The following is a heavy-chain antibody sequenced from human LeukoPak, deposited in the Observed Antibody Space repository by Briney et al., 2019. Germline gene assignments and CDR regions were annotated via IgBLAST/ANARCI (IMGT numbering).Heavy chain of an antibody. CDR1: GFTVSSNY. D-gene: IGHD1-26*01. CDR3: ARSSSRYSGSYWDY. V-gene: IGHV3-66*01. J-gene: IGHJ4*02. CDR2: IYSGGST. Sequence: GGSLRLSCAASGFTVSSNYMSWVRQAPGKGLEWVSVIYSGGSTYYSDSVKGRFTISRDDSKNTLYLQMNSLRAEDTAVYYCARSSSRYSGSYWDYWGQGTLVTVSS.